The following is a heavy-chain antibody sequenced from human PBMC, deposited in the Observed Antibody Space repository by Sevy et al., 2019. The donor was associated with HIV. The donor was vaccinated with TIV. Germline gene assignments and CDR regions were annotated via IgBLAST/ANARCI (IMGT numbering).Heavy chain of an antibody. D-gene: IGHD5-18*01. V-gene: IGHV3-48*02. CDR2: ISSSSSTI. J-gene: IGHJ1*01. Sequence: GGSLRLSCAASGFTFSSYSMNWVRQAPGKGLEWVSYISSSSSTIYYADSVKGRFTISRDNAKDLLYLQMNSLRDEDTAVYYCARDELRGYSRWAEYFQLWGQGTLVTVSS. CDR3: ARDELRGYSRWAEYFQL. CDR1: GFTFSSYS.